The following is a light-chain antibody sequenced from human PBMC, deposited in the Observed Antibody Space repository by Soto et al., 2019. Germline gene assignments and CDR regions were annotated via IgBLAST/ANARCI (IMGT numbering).Light chain of an antibody. CDR1: QGISNY. Sequence: DIQMTQSPSSLSASVGDRVTITCRASQGISNYLAWYQQQPGKVPKLLIYVASTLQSGVPSRFSGSGSGTDFTLTISSLQPEDVSTYYCQKYNSAPWTCGQGTKVEIQ. J-gene: IGKJ1*01. V-gene: IGKV1-27*01. CDR3: QKYNSAPWT. CDR2: VAS.